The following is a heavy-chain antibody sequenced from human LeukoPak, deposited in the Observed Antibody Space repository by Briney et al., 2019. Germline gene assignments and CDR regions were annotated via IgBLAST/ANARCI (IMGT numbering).Heavy chain of an antibody. CDR1: GFTFSSYA. J-gene: IGHJ3*02. V-gene: IGHV3-64*01. Sequence: SGGSPRLSCAASGFTFSSYAMHWVRQAPGKGLEYVSAINSNGGNTYYANSVRGRFTISRDNSKNTLYLQMGSLRAEDMAVYYCARIGDYGAFDIWGQGTMVTVSS. D-gene: IGHD4-17*01. CDR3: ARIGDYGAFDI. CDR2: INSNGGNT.